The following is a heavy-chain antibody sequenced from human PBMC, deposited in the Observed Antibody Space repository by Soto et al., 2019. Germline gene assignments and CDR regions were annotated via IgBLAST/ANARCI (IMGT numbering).Heavy chain of an antibody. CDR3: ARTESGYCDY. Sequence: SETLSLTCTVSGGSISSSSYYWGWIRQPPGKGLEWIGSIYYSGSTYYNPSLKSRVTISVDTSKNQFSLKLSSVTAADTAVYYCARTESGYCDYWGQGTLVTVSS. D-gene: IGHD3-22*01. CDR2: IYYSGST. V-gene: IGHV4-39*01. CDR1: GGSISSSSYY. J-gene: IGHJ4*02.